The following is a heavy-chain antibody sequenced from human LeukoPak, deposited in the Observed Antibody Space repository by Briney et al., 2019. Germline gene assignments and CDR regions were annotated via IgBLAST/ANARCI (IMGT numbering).Heavy chain of an antibody. CDR3: AKDTVKVKTISRVPHYMDV. D-gene: IGHD5-12*01. V-gene: IGHV3-7*01. CDR2: IKQDGSDK. J-gene: IGHJ6*03. CDR1: GFSFSSYW. Sequence: GGSLRLSCAASGFSFSSYWMSWVRQAPGKGLEWVANIKQDGSDKKYVDSVKGRFTISRDNAKNSLYLQMNSLRADDTAVYYCAKDTVKVKTISRVPHYMDVWGKGTTVTISS.